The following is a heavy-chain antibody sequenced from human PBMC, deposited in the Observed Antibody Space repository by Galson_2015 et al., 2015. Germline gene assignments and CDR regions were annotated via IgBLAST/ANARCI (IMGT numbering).Heavy chain of an antibody. V-gene: IGHV1-69*06. CDR1: GGTFSRFA. J-gene: IGHJ1*01. CDR2: IFPSFGPP. D-gene: IGHD3-9*01. Sequence: SVKVSCKASGGTFSRFAITWVRQAPRQGLEYMGGIFPSFGPPNYAQKFRGRVTIIADNSRSTVYMELTSLRSDDTAVYYCAPEIDGWTYFQRWGQGTLVTVSS. CDR3: APEIDGWTYFQR.